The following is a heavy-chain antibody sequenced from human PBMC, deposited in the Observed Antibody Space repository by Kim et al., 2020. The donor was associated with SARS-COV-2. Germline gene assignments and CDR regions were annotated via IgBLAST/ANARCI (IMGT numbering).Heavy chain of an antibody. CDR3: ASALPPGDY. CDR2: INHSGST. CDR1: GGSFSGYY. Sequence: SETLSLTCAVYGGSFSGYYWSWIRQPPGKGLEWIGEINHSGSTNYNPSLKSRVTISVDTSKNQFSLKLSSVTAADTAVYYCASALPPGDYWGQGTLVTVS. J-gene: IGHJ4*02. V-gene: IGHV4-34*01.